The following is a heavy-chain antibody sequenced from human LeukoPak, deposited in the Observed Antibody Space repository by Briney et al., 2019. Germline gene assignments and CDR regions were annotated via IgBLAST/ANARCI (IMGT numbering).Heavy chain of an antibody. CDR3: ARAGYCSSTSCYYLDY. D-gene: IGHD2-2*03. J-gene: IGHJ4*02. CDR2: TYYRSKWYN. V-gene: IGHV6-1*01. Sequence: SQTPSLTCAISGDGVSINSAACNWIRQSPSRGLEWLGRTYYRSKWYNDYAVSVKSRITINPDTSKNQFSLQLNSVTPEDTAVYYCARAGYCSSTSCYYLDYWGQGTLVTVSS. CDR1: GDGVSINSAA.